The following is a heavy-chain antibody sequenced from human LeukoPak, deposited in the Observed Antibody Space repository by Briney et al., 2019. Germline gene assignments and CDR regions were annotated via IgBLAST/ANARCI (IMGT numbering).Heavy chain of an antibody. CDR1: GGSISSYY. V-gene: IGHV4-59*08. D-gene: IGHD4-23*01. CDR2: IYYSGST. Sequence: SEPLSLTCTVSGGSISSYYWSWIRQPPGKGLEWVGYIYYSGSTNYNPSLKSRVTISVGTSKNQFSLKLSSEPGADPGVYYCGRPWHYGGKGGFDPWGQGTLVTVYS. J-gene: IGHJ5*02. CDR3: GRPWHYGGKGGFDP.